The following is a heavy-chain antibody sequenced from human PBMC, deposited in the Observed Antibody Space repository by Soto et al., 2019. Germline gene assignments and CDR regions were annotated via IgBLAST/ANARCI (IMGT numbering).Heavy chain of an antibody. CDR3: ARGSGIVALPGELEDVNYDF. D-gene: IGHD1-1*01. CDR1: GQSFSGHS. CDR2: ISESGST. V-gene: IGHV4-34*01. Sequence: QVQLQQWGAGLVKPSETLSLSCAVYGQSFSGHSWAWIRQPPGKGLEWIGEISESGSTDYNPSLKSRVTISTDTSKNQFSLKLSSVTAAATAAYFCARGSGIVALPGELEDVNYDFWGQGTLVNVSS. J-gene: IGHJ4*02.